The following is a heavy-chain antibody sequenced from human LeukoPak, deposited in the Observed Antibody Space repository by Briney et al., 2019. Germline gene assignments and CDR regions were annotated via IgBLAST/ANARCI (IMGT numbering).Heavy chain of an antibody. J-gene: IGHJ5*02. D-gene: IGHD3-10*01. Sequence: SETLSLTCAVYGGSSSGYYWGWIRQPPGKGLEWIGSIYYSGSTYYNPSLKSRVTISVDTSKNQFSLKLSSVTAADTAVYYCARHGIDYYGSGKYNWFDPWGQGTLVTVSS. CDR2: IYYSGST. CDR3: ARHGIDYYGSGKYNWFDP. CDR1: GGSSSGYY. V-gene: IGHV4-39*01.